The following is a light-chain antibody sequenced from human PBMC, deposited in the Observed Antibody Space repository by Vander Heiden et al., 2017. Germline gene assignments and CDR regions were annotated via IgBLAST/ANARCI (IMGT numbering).Light chain of an antibody. J-gene: IGLJ1*01. Sequence: QSVLPQPPSVSGAPGQRVTISCTGSSSNIGAGYDVHWYQQLPGTAPKLLIYGDSNRPSGVPDRFSGSKTGTPPSLAITGLQAEDEADYYCQSYDSSLSGYVFGTGTKVTVL. CDR1: SSNIGAGYD. CDR3: QSYDSSLSGYV. CDR2: GDS. V-gene: IGLV1-40*01.